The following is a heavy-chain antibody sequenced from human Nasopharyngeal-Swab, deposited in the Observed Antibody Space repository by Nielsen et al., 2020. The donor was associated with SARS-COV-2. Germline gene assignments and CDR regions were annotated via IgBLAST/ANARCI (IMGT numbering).Heavy chain of an antibody. CDR2: IYSRGET. J-gene: IGHJ4*02. CDR3: ARMDFIASRDY. CDR1: GLIFSNYN. V-gene: IGHV3-53*01. Sequence: LSLTCAVSGLIFSNYNMNWVRQAPGKGLEWVAVIYSRGETHYTDSVRGRFTISRDNSKNMVNLQLNSLRAEDTAVYYCARMDFIASRDYWGQGTLVTVSS. D-gene: IGHD6-13*01.